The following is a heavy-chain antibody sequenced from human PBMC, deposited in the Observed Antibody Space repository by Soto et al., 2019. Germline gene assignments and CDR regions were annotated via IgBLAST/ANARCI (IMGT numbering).Heavy chain of an antibody. V-gene: IGHV3-30*04. Sequence: QVQLVESGGGVVQPVTSLTLSCAASGFNFDDYNMHWVRQAPGKGLEWIASISYGGSNKGYRDSLQGRLSISRDNSRNTLFLQRSGLTLDGTAVFFGAKEPGGKRWPYNSAMAAWG. CDR3: AKEPGGKRWPYNSAMAA. D-gene: IGHD1-1*01. CDR2: ISYGGSNK. J-gene: IGHJ6*03. CDR1: GFNFDDYN.